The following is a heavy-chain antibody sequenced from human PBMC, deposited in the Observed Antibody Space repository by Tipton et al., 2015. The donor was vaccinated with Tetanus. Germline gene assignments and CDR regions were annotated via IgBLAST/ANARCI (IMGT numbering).Heavy chain of an antibody. CDR1: RGSLRSDDYQ. CDR3: ARIHDFLSGHFDF. J-gene: IGHJ4*02. D-gene: IGHD3-3*01. Sequence: TLSLTCSVSRGSLRSDDYQWNWIRQPPGKGLEWLAYISPSGRTNSNYSLKSRITISQDKSKNQFSLKLSSVTAADTAVYYCARIHDFLSGHFDFWGQGTLVTVSS. V-gene: IGHV4-61*08. CDR2: ISPSGRT.